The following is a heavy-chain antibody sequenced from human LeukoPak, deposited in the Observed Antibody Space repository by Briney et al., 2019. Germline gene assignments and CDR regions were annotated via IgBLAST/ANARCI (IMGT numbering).Heavy chain of an antibody. D-gene: IGHD6-19*01. CDR2: ISASNGNT. V-gene: IGHV1-18*04. J-gene: IGHJ4*02. CDR1: GYTFTRYG. Sequence: ASVKVSCKASGYTFTRYGISWVRQAPGQGLEWMGWISASNGNTNYAQKVQGRVTMTTDTSTTTAYMELRSLRSDDTAVHYRASRSPSSGWSHDFDSWGQGTLITVSS. CDR3: ASRSPSSGWSHDFDS.